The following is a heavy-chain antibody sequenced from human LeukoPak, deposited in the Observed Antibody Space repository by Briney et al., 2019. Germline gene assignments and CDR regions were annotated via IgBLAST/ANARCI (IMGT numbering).Heavy chain of an antibody. CDR2: ISGSSLTI. J-gene: IGHJ4*02. CDR3: AKDRTGYYDTSPDFDY. CDR1: GFTLSNYA. D-gene: IGHD3-22*01. V-gene: IGHV3-23*01. Sequence: AGGSLRLSGAASGFTLSNYAMTWVRQAPGKGLEWVSVISGSSLTIYYADSVKGRFTISRDNSKNTVYLQMNSLRAEDTAVYYCAKDRTGYYDTSPDFDYWGQGTLVTVSS.